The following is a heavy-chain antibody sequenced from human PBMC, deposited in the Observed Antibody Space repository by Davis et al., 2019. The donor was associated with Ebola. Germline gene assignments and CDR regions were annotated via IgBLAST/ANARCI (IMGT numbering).Heavy chain of an antibody. D-gene: IGHD7-27*01. CDR2: FDPEDGET. J-gene: IGHJ3*02. CDR1: GYTLTELS. V-gene: IGHV1-24*01. Sequence: AASVKVSCKVSGYTLTELSMHWVRQAPGKGLEWMGGFDPEDGETIYAQKFQGRVTMTEDTSTDTAYMELSSLRSEDTAVYYCATGPGIWGAFDIWGQGTMVTVSS. CDR3: ATGPGIWGAFDI.